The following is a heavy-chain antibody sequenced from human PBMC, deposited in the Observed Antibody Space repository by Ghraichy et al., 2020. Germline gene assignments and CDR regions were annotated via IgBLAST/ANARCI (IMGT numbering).Heavy chain of an antibody. CDR1: GFTFSSYS. Sequence: GGSLRLSCAASGFTFSSYSMNWVRQAPGKGLEWVSYISSSSSTIYYADSVKGRFTISRDNAKNSLYLQMNSLRDEDTAVYYCARVGLRTSGYCSSTSCHNWFDPWGQGTLVTVSS. CDR3: ARVGLRTSGYCSSTSCHNWFDP. V-gene: IGHV3-48*02. J-gene: IGHJ5*02. CDR2: ISSSSSTI. D-gene: IGHD2-2*01.